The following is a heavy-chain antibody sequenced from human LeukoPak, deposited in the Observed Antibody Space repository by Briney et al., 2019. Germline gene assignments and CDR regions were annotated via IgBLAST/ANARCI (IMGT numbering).Heavy chain of an antibody. D-gene: IGHD4-17*01. J-gene: IGHJ5*02. CDR2: IYSGGST. V-gene: IGHV3-66*02. CDR3: ARDLGTFYGDHVLS. CDR1: GFTVSSNY. Sequence: PGGSLRLSCAASGFTVSSNYMSWVRQAPGKGLEWVSVIYSGGSTYYAGSVKGRFTISRDNSKNTLYLQMNSLRGEDTAVYYCARDLGTFYGDHVLSWGQGTLVTVSS.